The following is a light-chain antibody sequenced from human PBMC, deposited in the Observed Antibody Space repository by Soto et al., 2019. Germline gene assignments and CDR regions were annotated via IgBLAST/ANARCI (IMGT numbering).Light chain of an antibody. V-gene: IGKV3-20*01. J-gene: IGKJ4*01. CDR1: QSVSSSY. CDR2: GAS. Sequence: EIVLTQSPGTLSLSPGERATLSCRASQSVSSSYLAWYQQKPGQAPRLLIYGASSRATGIPDRFSGSGSGTDFTLTISRLEPEDFAVYYCQQYGSSPQLTVGGGTKVDSK. CDR3: QQYGSSPQLT.